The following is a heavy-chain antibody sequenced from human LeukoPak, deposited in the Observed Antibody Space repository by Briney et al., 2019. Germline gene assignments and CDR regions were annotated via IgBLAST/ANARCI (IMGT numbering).Heavy chain of an antibody. V-gene: IGHV5-10-1*01. Sequence: GESLNISCKVSGYSFTTYWIGWVRQMPGKGLEWIGRIDPSDSYTNYSPSFQGHVTISVDRSISTAYLQWSSLKASDTAIYYCARLLGYCSGGSCYGMDFWGQGTLVTVSS. CDR2: IDPSDSYT. CDR1: GYSFTTYW. D-gene: IGHD2-15*01. CDR3: ARLLGYCSGGSCYGMDF. J-gene: IGHJ4*02.